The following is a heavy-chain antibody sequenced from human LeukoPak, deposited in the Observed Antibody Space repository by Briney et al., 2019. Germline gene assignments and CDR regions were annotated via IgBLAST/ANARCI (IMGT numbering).Heavy chain of an antibody. Sequence: GASVKVSCKAPGGTFSSYTISWVRQAPGQGLEWMGRIIPILGIANYAQKFQGRVTITADKSTSTAYMELSSLRSEDTAVYYCARDRVVVVPAARAFDIWGQGTMVTVSS. V-gene: IGHV1-69*04. CDR2: IIPILGIA. J-gene: IGHJ3*02. CDR3: ARDRVVVVPAARAFDI. CDR1: GGTFSSYT. D-gene: IGHD2-2*01.